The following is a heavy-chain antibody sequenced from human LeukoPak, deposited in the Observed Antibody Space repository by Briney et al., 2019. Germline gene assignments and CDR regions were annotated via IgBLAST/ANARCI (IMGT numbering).Heavy chain of an antibody. J-gene: IGHJ4*02. CDR2: ISSSSTYI. CDR3: ASQYTSSRIFDD. D-gene: IGHD6-13*01. Sequence: KPGSSLRLSCAASGFTFSSYSMNWVRQAPGKGLEWVSSISSSSTYIYYADSVKGRFTVSRDNAKNSLYLQMNSLRAEDTAVYFCASQYTSSRIFDDWGQGTLVTVSS. CDR1: GFTFSSYS. V-gene: IGHV3-21*01.